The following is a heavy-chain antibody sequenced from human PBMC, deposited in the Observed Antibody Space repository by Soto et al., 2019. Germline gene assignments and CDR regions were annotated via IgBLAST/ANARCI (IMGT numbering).Heavy chain of an antibody. Sequence: LSPDLTTSGFPFSSSTNHWLRPPPARGLEGVGIIPFDGRRKYSADSLKGRIVIPRDNSKDSLYLQMDTLRPDDTAIYYCARDTVTSLTPYQGFFYYGLDVWRQGT. J-gene: IGHJ6*02. CDR3: ARDTVTSLTPYQGFFYYGLDV. V-gene: IGHV3-30*09. D-gene: IGHD2-2*01. CDR1: GFPFSSST. CDR2: IPFDGRRK.